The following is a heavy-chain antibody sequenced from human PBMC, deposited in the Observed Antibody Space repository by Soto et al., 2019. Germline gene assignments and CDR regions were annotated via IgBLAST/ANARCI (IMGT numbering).Heavy chain of an antibody. CDR3: AKDVRGGSPRPDY. CDR2: ISASSDYT. V-gene: IGHV3-23*01. CDR1: GFTISPFA. Sequence: EVQLLESGGGLIQPGESLRLSCVASGFTISPFAMSWVRQPPGKGLEWVSGISASSDYTFYADSVRGLFTVSRDNSKNTVSLQMNNLRVEDTALYYCAKDVRGGSPRPDYWGLGTLVTVSS. D-gene: IGHD3-10*01. J-gene: IGHJ4*02.